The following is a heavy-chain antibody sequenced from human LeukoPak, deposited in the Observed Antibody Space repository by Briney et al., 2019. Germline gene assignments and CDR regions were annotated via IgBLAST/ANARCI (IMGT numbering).Heavy chain of an antibody. CDR3: ARGTKIPGQAAPPGYSSSWYYFDY. D-gene: IGHD6-13*01. V-gene: IGHV3-7*01. Sequence: PGGSLRLSCAASGFTFSSYWMSWVRQAPGKGLEWVANIKQDGSEKYYVDSVKGRFTISRDNAKNSLYLQMNSLRAEDTAVYYCARGTKIPGQAAPPGYSSSWYYFDYWGQGTLVTVSS. CDR1: GFTFSSYW. J-gene: IGHJ4*02. CDR2: IKQDGSEK.